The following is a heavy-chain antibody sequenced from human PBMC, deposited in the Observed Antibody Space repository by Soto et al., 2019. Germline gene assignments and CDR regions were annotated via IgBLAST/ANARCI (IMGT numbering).Heavy chain of an antibody. CDR2: IYWDDDR. Sequence: SGPTLVNPTQTLTLTCRFSGFSLNYNGVGVGWIRQPPGKALEWLAVIYWDDDRRYSPSLKNRLTITKDTSINQVVLTMTNMDPMDTATYFCAHTDTVTTPGRWFDPWGQGTPVTVSS. D-gene: IGHD4-17*01. V-gene: IGHV2-5*02. J-gene: IGHJ5*02. CDR1: GFSLNYNGVG. CDR3: AHTDTVTTPGRWFDP.